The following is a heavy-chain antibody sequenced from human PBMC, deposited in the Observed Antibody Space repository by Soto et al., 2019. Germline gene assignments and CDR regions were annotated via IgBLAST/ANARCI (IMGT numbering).Heavy chain of an antibody. D-gene: IGHD1-26*01. Sequence: QVQLVQSGAEVKKPGASVKVSCKASGYTFTSYGISLVRQAPGQGLEWMGWISAYNGNTNYAQKLQGRVTMTTDTATSTDYMELRSLRSDDTAVYYCAGDAAVGLFDYWGQGTLVTVSS. CDR1: GYTFTSYG. CDR2: ISAYNGNT. CDR3: AGDAAVGLFDY. J-gene: IGHJ4*02. V-gene: IGHV1-18*01.